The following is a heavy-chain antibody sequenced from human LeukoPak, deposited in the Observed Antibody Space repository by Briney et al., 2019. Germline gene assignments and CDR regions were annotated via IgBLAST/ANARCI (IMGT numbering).Heavy chain of an antibody. CDR2: INPNSGGT. D-gene: IGHD5-18*01. CDR1: GYTFTGYY. CDR3: ARVKASSYGIMYYYYGMDV. Sequence: SVKVSCKASGYTFTGYYMHWVRQAPGQGLEWMGWINPNSGGTNYAQKFQGRVTMTRDTSISTAYMELSRLRSDDTAVYYCARVKASSYGIMYYYYGMDVWGQGTTVTVSS. J-gene: IGHJ6*02. V-gene: IGHV1-2*02.